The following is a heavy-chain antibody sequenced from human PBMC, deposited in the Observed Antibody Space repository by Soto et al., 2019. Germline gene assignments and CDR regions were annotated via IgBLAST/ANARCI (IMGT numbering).Heavy chain of an antibody. V-gene: IGHV3-23*01. D-gene: IGHD3-9*01. Sequence: PGGSLRLSCAASGFTFSSYAMSWVRQAPGKGLEWVSAISGSGGSTYYADSVKGRFTISRDNSKNTLYLQMNSLRAEDTAVYYCAKSIEPLRYFDWLLPGSIDYWGQGTLVTVSS. CDR1: GFTFSSYA. CDR2: ISGSGGST. CDR3: AKSIEPLRYFDWLLPGSIDY. J-gene: IGHJ4*02.